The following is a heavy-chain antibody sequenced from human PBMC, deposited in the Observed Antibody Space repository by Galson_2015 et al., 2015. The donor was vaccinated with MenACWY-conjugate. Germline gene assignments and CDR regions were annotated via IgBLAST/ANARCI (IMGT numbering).Heavy chain of an antibody. J-gene: IGHJ4*02. CDR3: ASSSGWY. CDR2: ISSSGDPT. D-gene: IGHD6-19*01. Sequence: SLRLSCAASGFTFNAYSMQWVRQAPGKGPEWVSYISSSGDPTYYADSVKGRFTVSRDNAKNSLYLQMNSLRDEDTAVYYCASSSGWYWGQGTPVTVSS. V-gene: IGHV3-48*02. CDR1: GFTFNAYS.